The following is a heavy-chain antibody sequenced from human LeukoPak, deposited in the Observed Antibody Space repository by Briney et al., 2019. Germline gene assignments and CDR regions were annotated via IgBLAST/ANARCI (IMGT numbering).Heavy chain of an antibody. CDR1: GFSFSNFW. CDR2: IKQDGSQR. V-gene: IGHV3-7*03. Sequence: QPGGSLRLSCVASGFSFSNFWMSWVRQAPGERPEWLTNIKQDGSQRYYVDSVRGRFTISRDNAKNSLYLQMNSLRAEDTAVYYCARDRDSSWYPYLEQWGQGTLVTVSS. D-gene: IGHD6-13*01. CDR3: ARDRDSSWYPYLEQ. J-gene: IGHJ4*02.